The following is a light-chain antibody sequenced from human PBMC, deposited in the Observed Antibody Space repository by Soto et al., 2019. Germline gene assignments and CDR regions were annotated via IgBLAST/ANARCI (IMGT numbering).Light chain of an antibody. CDR2: DVN. Sequence: QSVLTQPPSVSGSPGQSVTISCTGTSTDFVSYNRVSWYQQPPGKAPKLMIYDVNTRPSGVSNRFSGSKSGNTASLTISGLQAKDEADYYCSSYTSSSTLVFGTGTKLTVL. CDR1: STDFVSYNR. CDR3: SSYTSSSTLV. J-gene: IGLJ1*01. V-gene: IGLV2-18*02.